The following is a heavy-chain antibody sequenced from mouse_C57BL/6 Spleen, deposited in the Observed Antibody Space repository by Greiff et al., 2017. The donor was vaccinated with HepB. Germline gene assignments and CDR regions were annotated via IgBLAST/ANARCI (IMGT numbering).Heavy chain of an antibody. D-gene: IGHD4-1*01. CDR3: TKLTGKRAMDY. CDR1: GYTFTDYE. Sequence: QVQLQQSGAELVRPGASVMLSCKASGYTFTDYEMHWVKQTPVHGLEWIGAIDPETGGTAYNQKFKGKAILTADKSSSTAYMELRSLTSEDSAVYYCTKLTGKRAMDYWGQGTSVTVSS. CDR2: IDPETGGT. V-gene: IGHV1-15*01. J-gene: IGHJ4*01.